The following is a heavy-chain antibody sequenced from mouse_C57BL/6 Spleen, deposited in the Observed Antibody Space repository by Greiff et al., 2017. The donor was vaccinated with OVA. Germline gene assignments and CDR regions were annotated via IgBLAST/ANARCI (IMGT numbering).Heavy chain of an antibody. D-gene: IGHD2-5*01. J-gene: IGHJ4*01. V-gene: IGHV1-52*01. CDR2: IDPSDSET. Sequence: QVQLQQPGAELVRPGSSVKLSCKASGYTFTSYWMHWVKQRPIQGLEWIGNIDPSDSETHYNQKFKDKATLTVDKSSSTAYMQLSSLTSEDSAVYYCESRSPYSNYEREAMDYGGQGTSVTVSS. CDR3: ESRSPYSNYEREAMDY. CDR1: GYTFTSYW.